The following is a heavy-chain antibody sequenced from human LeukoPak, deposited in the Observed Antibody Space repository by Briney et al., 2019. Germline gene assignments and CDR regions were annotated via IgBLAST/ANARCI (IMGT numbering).Heavy chain of an antibody. Sequence: PGGSLRLSCAASGFTFSHAWMNWVRQAPGKGLEWVAVISYDGSNKYYADSVKGRFTISRDNSKNTLYLQMNSLRAEDTAVYYCANGYCTNGVCYPYYYYYMDVWGKGTTVTVSS. CDR1: GFTFSHAW. CDR3: ANGYCTNGVCYPYYYYYMDV. J-gene: IGHJ6*03. CDR2: ISYDGSNK. V-gene: IGHV3-30*18. D-gene: IGHD2-8*01.